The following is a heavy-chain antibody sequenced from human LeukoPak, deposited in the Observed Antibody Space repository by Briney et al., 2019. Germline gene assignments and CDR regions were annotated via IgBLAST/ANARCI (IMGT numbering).Heavy chain of an antibody. CDR2: INPNSGGT. CDR3: ARAFSSGTDYGMDV. V-gene: IGHV1-2*02. CDR1: GYTFTGYY. J-gene: IGHJ6*02. Sequence: ASAKVSCKASGYTFTGYYMHWVRQAPGQGLEWMGWINPNSGGTNYAQKFQGRVTMTRDTSISTAYMELSRLRSEDTAVYYCARAFSSGTDYGMDVWGQGTTVTVSS. D-gene: IGHD3-22*01.